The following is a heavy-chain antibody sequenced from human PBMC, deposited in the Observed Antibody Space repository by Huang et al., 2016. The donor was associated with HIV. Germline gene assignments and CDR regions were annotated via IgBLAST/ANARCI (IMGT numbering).Heavy chain of an antibody. CDR3: ATVYRRFRNHDSGDYYFDY. Sequence: QVQLVQSGAEVKKPGASVKVSCKVSGYTLTELSMPWVRKGPGKGLDWMGSFDPEDGETIYEQKFQGRVTMTEDTSTDTAYMALGSLRSEDTAVYYCATVYRRFRNHDSGDYYFDYWDQGTLVTVSS. V-gene: IGHV1-24*01. CDR1: GYTLTELS. J-gene: IGHJ4*02. D-gene: IGHD3-22*01. CDR2: FDPEDGET.